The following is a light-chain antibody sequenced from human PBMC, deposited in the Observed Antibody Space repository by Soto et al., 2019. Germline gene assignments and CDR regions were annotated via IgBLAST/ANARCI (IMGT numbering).Light chain of an antibody. CDR2: EVS. Sequence: QSVLTQPASVSGSPGQSITISCTGTSSDVGSYNLVSWYQQHPGKAPKLMIYEVSKRPSGVSNRFSRSKSGNTASLTISGLQAEDEADYYCCSYAGSSTLVFGGGTKLTVL. J-gene: IGLJ2*01. CDR1: SSDVGSYNL. V-gene: IGLV2-23*02. CDR3: CSYAGSSTLV.